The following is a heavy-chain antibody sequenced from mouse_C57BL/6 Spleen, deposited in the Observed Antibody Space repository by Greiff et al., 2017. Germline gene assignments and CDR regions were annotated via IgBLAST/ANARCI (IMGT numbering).Heavy chain of an antibody. CDR3: ARLGDLAY. J-gene: IGHJ3*01. CDR2: IDPSDSYT. CDR1: GYTFTSYW. Sequence: QVQLQQPGAELVMPGASVKLSCKASGYTFTSYWMHWVKQRPGQGLEWIGEIDPSDSYTNYNQTFKGKSTLTVDKSSSTAYMQLSSLTSEDSAVYYCARLGDLAYWGQGTLVTVSA. V-gene: IGHV1-69*01. D-gene: IGHD4-1*01.